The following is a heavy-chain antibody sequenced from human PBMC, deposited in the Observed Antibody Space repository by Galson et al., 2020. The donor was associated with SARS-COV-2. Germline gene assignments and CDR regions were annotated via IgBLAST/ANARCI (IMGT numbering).Heavy chain of an antibody. V-gene: IGHV3-30*04. D-gene: IGHD3-22*01. CDR3: AREFRSSWLSYFDY. J-gene: IGHJ4*02. CDR2: ISYAGSNK. Sequence: GESLKISCAASGFTFSSYAMHWVRQAPGKGLAWVAVISYAGSNKYYADSVKGRFTISRDNSKNTLYLQMNSLRAEDTAVYYCAREFRSSWLSYFDYWGQGTLVTVSS. CDR1: GFTFSSYA.